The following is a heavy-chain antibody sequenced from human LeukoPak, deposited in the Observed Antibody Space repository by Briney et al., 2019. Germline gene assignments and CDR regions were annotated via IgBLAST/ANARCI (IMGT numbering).Heavy chain of an antibody. Sequence: GGSLRLSCAASGFTFSSYSMNWVRQAPGKGLEWISYISGSSSTIYYADSVKGRFTISRDNAKNSLYLQMNSLRAEDTAVYYCAKNWGSRVTIDHWGQGTLVTVSS. CDR1: GFTFSSYS. V-gene: IGHV3-48*01. CDR3: AKNWGSRVTIDH. J-gene: IGHJ4*02. D-gene: IGHD7-27*01. CDR2: ISGSSSTI.